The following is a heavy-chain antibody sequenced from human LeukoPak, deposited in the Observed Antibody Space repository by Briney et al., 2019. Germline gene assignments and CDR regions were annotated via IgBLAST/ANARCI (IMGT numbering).Heavy chain of an antibody. V-gene: IGHV3-23*01. CDR2: ISSSGGHT. J-gene: IGHJ4*02. CDR3: ARDYWRSIDH. CDR1: GFTFSSSV. D-gene: IGHD1-1*01. Sequence: GGSLRLSCVGSGFTFSSSVMSWVRRAPGKGLEWVSGISSSGGHTDYTDPMRGRFTVSRDNARNSLYLEMNSLRAEDTAVYYCARDYWRSIDHWGQGTLVTVSS.